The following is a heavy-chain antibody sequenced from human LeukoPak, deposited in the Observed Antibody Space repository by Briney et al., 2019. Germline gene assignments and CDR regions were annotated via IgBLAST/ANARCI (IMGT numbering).Heavy chain of an antibody. J-gene: IGHJ4*02. CDR1: GLTFSSHW. V-gene: IGHV3-23*01. Sequence: GGSLRLSCAASGLTFSSHWMHWVRQAPGKGLEWVSAISGSGGSTYYADSVKGRFTISRHNSKNTLYLQMNSLRAEDTAVYYCAKHSSGWYEYYFDYWGQGTLVTVSS. CDR2: ISGSGGST. CDR3: AKHSSGWYEYYFDY. D-gene: IGHD6-19*01.